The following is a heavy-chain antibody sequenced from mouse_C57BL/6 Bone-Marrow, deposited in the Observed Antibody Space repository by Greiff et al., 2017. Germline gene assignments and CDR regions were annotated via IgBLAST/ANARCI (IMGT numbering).Heavy chain of an antibody. CDR3: ARQGYGNYPYYFDY. V-gene: IGHV5-6*01. Sequence: EVQLQESGGDLVKPGGSLKLSCAASGFTFSSYGMSWVRQTPDKRLEWVATISSGGSYTYYPDSVKGRFTISRDNAKNTLYLQMSSLKSEDTAMYYCARQGYGNYPYYFDYWGQGTTLTVSS. CDR2: ISSGGSYT. CDR1: GFTFSSYG. J-gene: IGHJ2*01. D-gene: IGHD2-1*01.